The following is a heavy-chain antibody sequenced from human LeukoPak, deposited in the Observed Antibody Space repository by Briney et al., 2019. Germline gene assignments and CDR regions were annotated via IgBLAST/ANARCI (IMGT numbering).Heavy chain of an antibody. D-gene: IGHD5-12*01. CDR3: ARQGMSGYDSSPVYYYMDV. J-gene: IGHJ6*03. CDR1: GFTFSSYN. Sequence: GGSLRLSCAASGFTFSSYNMNWVRQAAGKGLEWISSITGSSYYIYYADSVRGRFTISRDNAKNSLYLQMNSLRAEDTAVYYCARQGMSGYDSSPVYYYMDVWGKGTTVSVSS. CDR2: ITGSSYYI. V-gene: IGHV3-21*01.